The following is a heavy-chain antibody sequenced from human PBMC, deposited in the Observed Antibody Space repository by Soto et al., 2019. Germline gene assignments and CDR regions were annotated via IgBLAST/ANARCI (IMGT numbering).Heavy chain of an antibody. J-gene: IGHJ3*02. V-gene: IGHV4-4*02. CDR2: IYHSGST. CDR1: SGSIGSSNW. Sequence: PSETLPLTCAVASGSIGSSNWWSWVRQPPGKGLEWIGEIYHSGSTNYNPSLKSRVTISVDKSKNQFSLKLSSVTAADTAVYYCARPGAAADPDAFDIWGQATMVTGSS. D-gene: IGHD6-13*01. CDR3: ARPGAAADPDAFDI.